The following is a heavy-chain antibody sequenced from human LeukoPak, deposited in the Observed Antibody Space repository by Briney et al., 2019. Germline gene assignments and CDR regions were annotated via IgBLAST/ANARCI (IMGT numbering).Heavy chain of an antibody. CDR1: GFTFSSYW. D-gene: IGHD3-22*01. V-gene: IGHV3-74*01. CDR2: INSDGSST. CDR3: ARSHYYDSSTSFSYYYGLDL. Sequence: PGGSLRLSCAASGFTFSSYWMHWVRQAPGKGLAWVSRINSDGSSTRYADSVKGRFTISRDNAKNTLYLQMNSLGAEDTAVFYCARSHYYDSSTSFSYYYGLDLRGQGTTVTVSS. J-gene: IGHJ6*02.